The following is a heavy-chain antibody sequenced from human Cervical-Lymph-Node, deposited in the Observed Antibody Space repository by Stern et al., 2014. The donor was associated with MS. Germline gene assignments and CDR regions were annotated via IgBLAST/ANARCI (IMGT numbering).Heavy chain of an antibody. CDR3: VAGYFFDY. V-gene: IGHV4-61*02. J-gene: IGHJ4*02. CDR2: IYSSGST. Sequence: VQLLESGPGLVKPSQTLSLTCTVSGGSISSGSYYWSWIRQPAGKGLEWIGRIYSSGSTNYNPSLKSRVTISLDTSKNQFSLNLSSLTAADTAVYYCVAGYFFDYWGQGTLVTVSS. CDR1: GGSISSGSYY. D-gene: IGHD6-25*01.